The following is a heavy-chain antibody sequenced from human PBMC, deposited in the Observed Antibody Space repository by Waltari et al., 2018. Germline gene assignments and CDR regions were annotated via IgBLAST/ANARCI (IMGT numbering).Heavy chain of an antibody. D-gene: IGHD3-16*01. CDR3: ARVLGYYYYYMDV. J-gene: IGHJ6*03. V-gene: IGHV4-34*02. Sequence: QVQLQQWGAGLLTPSQTLSLTSDVYGGSLSGYHWTWIRQLPGKGLEWIGEINDSGRTTYNPSLESRVTVSIDTANNQCSLRVRSGTAADTAVYYGARVLGYYYYYMDVRGKGTTVTISS. CDR2: INDSGRT. CDR1: GGSLSGYH.